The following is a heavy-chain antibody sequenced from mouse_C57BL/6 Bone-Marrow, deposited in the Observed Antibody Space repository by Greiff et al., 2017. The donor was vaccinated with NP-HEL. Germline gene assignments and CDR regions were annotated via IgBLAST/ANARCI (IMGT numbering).Heavy chain of an antibody. CDR1: GFTFSSYA. J-gene: IGHJ3*01. CDR3: AIRYYGSSSY. Sequence: EVQLVESGGGLVKPGGSLKLSCAASGFTFSSYAMSWVRQTPEKRLEWVATISDGGSYTYYPDNVKGRFTISRDNAKNNLYLQMSHLKSEDTAMYYCAIRYYGSSSYWGQGTLVTVSA. V-gene: IGHV5-4*01. D-gene: IGHD1-1*01. CDR2: ISDGGSYT.